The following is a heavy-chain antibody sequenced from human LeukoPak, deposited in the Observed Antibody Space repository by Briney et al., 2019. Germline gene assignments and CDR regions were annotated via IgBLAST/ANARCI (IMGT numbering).Heavy chain of an antibody. CDR2: IGAGGTFT. CDR1: GFTFSSYA. Sequence: PGGSLGLSCTASGFTFSSYAMNWVRQAPGKGLEWVSGIGAGGTFTYYADSVKGRFTISRDNAKNSLYLQMNSLRDEDTAVYYCARRAAGRPGADYFQHWGQGILVTVSS. D-gene: IGHD3-10*01. V-gene: IGHV3-48*02. CDR3: ARRAAGRPGADYFQH. J-gene: IGHJ1*01.